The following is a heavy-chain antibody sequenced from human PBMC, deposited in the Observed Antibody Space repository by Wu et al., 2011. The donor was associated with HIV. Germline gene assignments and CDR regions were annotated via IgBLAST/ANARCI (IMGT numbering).Heavy chain of an antibody. CDR3: ARDTNYTLAYYYMDV. V-gene: IGHV1-24*01. D-gene: IGHD2-2*02. J-gene: IGHJ6*03. CDR2: FDPEDGKM. Sequence: QVQLVQSGAEVKKPGASVKVSCKVSGYTLTKLSVHWVRQVPGKGLEWMGGFDPEDGKMIYAQKFQGRVIMTEDTSTDTAYMELNSLRSEDTAVYYCARDTNYTLAYYYMDVWGIGTTVLVSS. CDR1: GYTLTKLS.